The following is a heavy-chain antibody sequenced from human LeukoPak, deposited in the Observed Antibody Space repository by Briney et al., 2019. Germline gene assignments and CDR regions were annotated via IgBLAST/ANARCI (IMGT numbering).Heavy chain of an antibody. V-gene: IGHV3-72*01. D-gene: IGHD2-21*01. J-gene: IGHJ4*02. Sequence: GGSLRLSCAASGFTFSDHYMDWVRQAPGKGLEWVRRSRDKAHSYSTVYAPSAKDRFTISRDQTKNLMYLHMNSLESEDTAMYYCARAPPIGETHSFDYWGQGTLVTVSS. CDR1: GFTFSDHY. CDR2: SRDKAHSYST. CDR3: ARAPPIGETHSFDY.